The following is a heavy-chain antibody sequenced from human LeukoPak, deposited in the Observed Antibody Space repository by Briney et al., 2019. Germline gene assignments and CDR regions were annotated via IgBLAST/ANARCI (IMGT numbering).Heavy chain of an antibody. CDR2: IYHSGST. V-gene: IGHV4-38-2*01. J-gene: IGHJ5*02. CDR1: GYSISSGYY. CDR3: ARHYYGENWFDP. Sequence: SETLSLTCAVSGYSISSGYYWGWIRQPPGKGPEWIGSIYHSGSTYYNPPLKSRVTISVDTSKNQFSLKLSSVTAADTAVYYCARHYYGENWFDPWGQGTLVTVSS. D-gene: IGHD1-26*01.